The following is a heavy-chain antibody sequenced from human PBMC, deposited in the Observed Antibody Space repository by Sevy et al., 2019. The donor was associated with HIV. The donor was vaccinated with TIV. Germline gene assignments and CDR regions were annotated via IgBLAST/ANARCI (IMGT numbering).Heavy chain of an antibody. CDR1: GVSLNTYS. V-gene: IGHV3-21*06. CDR3: ARDAGSGWQKYFEQ. J-gene: IGHJ1*01. D-gene: IGHD6-19*01. CDR2: ISDTSGYI. Sequence: GGSLRLSCAASGVSLNTYSMNWVRQAPGKGLEWVSSISDTSGYIFYADSVKGRFTISRDNARNSLYLQMNSLRAEDTAVYYGARDAGSGWQKYFEQWGQGTLVTVSS.